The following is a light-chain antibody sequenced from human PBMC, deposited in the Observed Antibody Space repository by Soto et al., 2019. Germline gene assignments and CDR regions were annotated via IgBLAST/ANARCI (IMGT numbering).Light chain of an antibody. Sequence: EIQMTQSPSSLSASVGDRVTITCRASQSISSYLNLYQQKPGKAPKLLIYAASSLQSGVPSSFSGSGSGTDFTLTISSLQPEDFATYYCRQSYSTPPITFGQGTRLEIK. CDR2: AAS. J-gene: IGKJ5*01. CDR3: RQSYSTPPIT. V-gene: IGKV1-39*01. CDR1: QSISSY.